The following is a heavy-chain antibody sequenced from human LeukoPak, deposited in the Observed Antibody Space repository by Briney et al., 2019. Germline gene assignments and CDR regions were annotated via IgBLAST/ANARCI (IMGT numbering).Heavy chain of an antibody. CDR1: GFSFRDSF. CDR3: ATFGGSSSSDYFDY. V-gene: IGHV3-53*01. D-gene: IGHD6-6*01. CDR2: IYSGGTT. Sequence: SGGALRLSFVAPGFSFRDSFLNWGRQAPGKGVGWGSVIYSGGTTYYADSVKGRFTISRDTSKNTLYLQMNSLRAEDTAVYYCATFGGSSSSDYFDYWGQGTLDTVSS. J-gene: IGHJ4*02.